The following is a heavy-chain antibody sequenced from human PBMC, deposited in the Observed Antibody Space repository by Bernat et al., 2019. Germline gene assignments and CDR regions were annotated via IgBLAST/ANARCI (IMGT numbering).Heavy chain of an antibody. CDR2: ISWNSGSI. V-gene: IGHV3-9*01. Sequence: EVQLVESGGGLVQPGRSLRLSCAASGFTFDDYAMHWVRQAPGKGLEWVSGISWNSGSIGYADSVKGRFTISRDNAKNSLYLQMNSLRAEDTALYYCAKGLDYYGSGGYAYWGQGTLVTVSS. CDR3: AKGLDYYGSGGYAY. J-gene: IGHJ4*02. D-gene: IGHD3-10*01. CDR1: GFTFDDYA.